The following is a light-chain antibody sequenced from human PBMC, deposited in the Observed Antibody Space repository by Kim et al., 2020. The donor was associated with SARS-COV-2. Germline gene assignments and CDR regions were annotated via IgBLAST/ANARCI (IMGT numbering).Light chain of an antibody. Sequence: ATVGDRVTITSRASQGISSWLALYQQKPGKAPKLLIYAASSLQSGVPSRFSGSGSGTDFTLTISSLQPEDFATYYCQQANSFPHTFGPGTKVDIK. CDR1: QGISSW. J-gene: IGKJ3*01. CDR3: QQANSFPHT. V-gene: IGKV1-12*01. CDR2: AAS.